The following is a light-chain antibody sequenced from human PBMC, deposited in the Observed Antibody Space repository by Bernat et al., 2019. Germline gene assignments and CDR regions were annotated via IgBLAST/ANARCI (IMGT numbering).Light chain of an antibody. CDR2: RAS. CDR1: QSVSDW. J-gene: IGKJ1*01. CDR3: QQSYSTPWT. V-gene: IGKV1-5*03. Sequence: DIQMTQSPSTLSVSVGDRVTITCRASQSVSDWLAWYQQKPGKAPKLLIYRASNLETGVPSRFSGSGSGTDFTLTISSLQPEDFATYYCQQSYSTPWTFGQGTKVEIK.